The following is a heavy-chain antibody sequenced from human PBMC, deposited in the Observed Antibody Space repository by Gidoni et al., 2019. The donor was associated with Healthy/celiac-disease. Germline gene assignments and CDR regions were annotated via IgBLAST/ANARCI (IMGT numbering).Heavy chain of an antibody. J-gene: IGHJ1*01. CDR3: ASPRDYSNYNAYFQH. D-gene: IGHD4-4*01. Sequence: QVQLVQSGAEVKKPGSAVKVSCKASGGTFSSYAISWVRQAPGQGLEWMGGIIPIFGTANYAQKFQGRVTITADESTSTAYMELSSLRSEDTAVYYCASPRDYSNYNAYFQHWGQGTLVTVSS. V-gene: IGHV1-69*01. CDR1: GGTFSSYA. CDR2: IIPIFGTA.